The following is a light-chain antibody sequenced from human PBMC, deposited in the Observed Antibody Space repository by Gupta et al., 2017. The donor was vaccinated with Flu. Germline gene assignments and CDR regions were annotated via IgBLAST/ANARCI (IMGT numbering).Light chain of an antibody. CDR3: QQANSFPFIT. J-gene: IGKJ3*01. CDR2: AAS. V-gene: IGKV1-12*02. Sequence: SVSASVGDRVTITCRASQGIRNLLDRYQQKPGKAPNLMIYAASAVRTGVTARFTGSGVGTVFTLSISNRQPEDVGSYYCQQANSFPFITFGHGTKVDIK. CDR1: QGIRNL.